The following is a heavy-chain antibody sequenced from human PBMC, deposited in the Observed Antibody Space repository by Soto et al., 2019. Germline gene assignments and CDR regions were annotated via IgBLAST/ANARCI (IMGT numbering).Heavy chain of an antibody. Sequence: EVQLVESGGGLVQPGGSLKLSCPASGFTFTNYWIHWVRQAPGKGLVWVSRINSDGSNINYADFVKGRFTISRDNAKTTVYLQMNSLRAEDTAVYFCASSATGLYGDYNWGQGALVTVSS. CDR2: INSDGSNI. CDR3: ASSATGLYGDYN. V-gene: IGHV3-74*01. J-gene: IGHJ4*02. CDR1: GFTFTNYW. D-gene: IGHD4-17*01.